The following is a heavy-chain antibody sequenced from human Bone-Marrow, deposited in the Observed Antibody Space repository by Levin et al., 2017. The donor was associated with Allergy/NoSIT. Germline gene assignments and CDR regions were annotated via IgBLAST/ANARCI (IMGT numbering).Heavy chain of an antibody. J-gene: IGHJ3*01. CDR2: INPITGGT. D-gene: IGHD2/OR15-2a*01. V-gene: IGHV1-2*06. CDR1: GYSLSGHQ. CDR3: AREQEHPWFSGTTYERDLDAFDV. Sequence: GESLKISCRASGYSLSGHQMHWVRQAPGQGLEWIGRINPITGGTSYAQKFQGRVTMTRATSINTAFMELSSLRSDDTAVYYCAREQEHPWFSGTTYERDLDAFDVWGQGTKVTVSS.